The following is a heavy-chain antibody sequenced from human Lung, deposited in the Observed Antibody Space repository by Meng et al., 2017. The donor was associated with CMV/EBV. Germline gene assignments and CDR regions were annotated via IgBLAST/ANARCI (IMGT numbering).Heavy chain of an antibody. Sequence: EAGHGRVSPAGTLSPTCAVSGGSSSSRNWWSWVRQPPGKGLEWIGEIYHSGSTKYNPSLKSRVTIAVDKSKNQFSLKLSSVTAADTAVYYWASFPPPGKQWLVTDYWGQGTLVTVSS. CDR1: GGSSSSRNW. D-gene: IGHD6-19*01. CDR2: IYHSGST. CDR3: ASFPPPGKQWLVTDY. V-gene: IGHV4-4*02. J-gene: IGHJ4*02.